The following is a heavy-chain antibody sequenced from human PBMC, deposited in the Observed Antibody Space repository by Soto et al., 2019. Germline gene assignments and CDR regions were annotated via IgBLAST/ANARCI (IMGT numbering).Heavy chain of an antibody. J-gene: IGHJ6*03. CDR2: IYYSGST. Sequence: QVQLQESGPGLVKPSQTLSLTCTVSGGSISSGGYYWSWIRQHPGKGLEWIGYIYYSGSTYYNPSLKSRVTISVDTSKNQFSLKLSSVTAADTAVYYCARDTVSRYPDYYYYMDVWGKGTTVTVSS. D-gene: IGHD2-2*02. V-gene: IGHV4-31*03. CDR1: GGSISSGGYY. CDR3: ARDTVSRYPDYYYYMDV.